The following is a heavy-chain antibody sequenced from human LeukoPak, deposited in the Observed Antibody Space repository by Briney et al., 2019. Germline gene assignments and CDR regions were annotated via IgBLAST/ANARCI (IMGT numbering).Heavy chain of an antibody. CDR2: ISPYNGNT. V-gene: IGHV1-18*01. D-gene: IGHD2-2*01. J-gene: IGHJ5*02. CDR3: ARGGVVPPAAKNWFDP. CDR1: GYTITNYG. Sequence: ASVKVSCKASGYTITNYGISWVRQAHGQGLEWMGWISPYNGNTAYAQKFQGRVTMTTDTSTTTAYLELRSLRSDDTAVYYCARGGVVPPAAKNWFDPWGQGTLVTVSS.